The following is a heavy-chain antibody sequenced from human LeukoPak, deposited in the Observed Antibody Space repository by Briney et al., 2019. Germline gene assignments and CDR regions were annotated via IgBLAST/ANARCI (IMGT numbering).Heavy chain of an antibody. Sequence: GGSLRLSCAASGFTFSDYYMSWIRQAPGKGLEWVSYISSSGSTIYYADSVKGRFTISRDNAKNSLYLQMNSLRAEDTAVYYCARGTRGRRYGGNSGQDAFDIWGQGTMVTVSS. CDR1: GFTFSDYY. CDR2: ISSSGSTI. V-gene: IGHV3-11*01. D-gene: IGHD4-23*01. CDR3: ARGTRGRRYGGNSGQDAFDI. J-gene: IGHJ3*02.